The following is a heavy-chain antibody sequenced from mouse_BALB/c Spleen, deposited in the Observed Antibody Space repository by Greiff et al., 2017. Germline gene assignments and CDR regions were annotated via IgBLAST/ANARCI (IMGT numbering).Heavy chain of an antibody. J-gene: IGHJ1*01. V-gene: IGHV7-1*02. D-gene: IGHD4-1*02. Sequence: EVMLVESGGGLVQPGGSLRLSCATSGFTFSDFYMEWVRQPPGKRLEWIAASRNKANDYTTEYSASVKGRFIVSRDTSQSILYLQMNALRAEDTAIYYCASQLGLYWYFDVWGAGTTVTVSS. CDR1: GFTFSDFY. CDR2: SRNKANDYTT. CDR3: ASQLGLYWYFDV.